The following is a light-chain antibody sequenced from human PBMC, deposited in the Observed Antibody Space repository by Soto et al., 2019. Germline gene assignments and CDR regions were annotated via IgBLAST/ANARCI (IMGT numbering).Light chain of an antibody. J-gene: IGKJ1*01. CDR1: DSLLHSNGYNY. V-gene: IGKV2-28*01. CDR2: LGS. CDR3: MQPLQSWT. Sequence: DVVMTLYPGALPVTPGGACSISCISSDSLLHSNGYNYLDWYLQKPGQSPQLLIYLGSNRASGVPDRFSGSGSGTDFTLKISRVAAEDVGVYSCMQPLQSWTFGQGTKVDIK.